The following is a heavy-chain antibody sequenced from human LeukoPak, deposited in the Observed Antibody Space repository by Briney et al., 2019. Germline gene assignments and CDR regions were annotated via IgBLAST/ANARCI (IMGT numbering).Heavy chain of an antibody. D-gene: IGHD4-23*01. CDR3: ARDYVGGRRALDI. Sequence: GGSLRLSCAASAFTFSSHWMHWVRQAPGKGLEWVSRVSPDGTNTNYADSVRGRFTISRDNAKNTLYLQMNCLRAEDTAVYHCARDYVGGRRALDIWGQGTGVTVSS. CDR1: AFTFSSHW. CDR2: VSPDGTNT. J-gene: IGHJ3*02. V-gene: IGHV3-74*01.